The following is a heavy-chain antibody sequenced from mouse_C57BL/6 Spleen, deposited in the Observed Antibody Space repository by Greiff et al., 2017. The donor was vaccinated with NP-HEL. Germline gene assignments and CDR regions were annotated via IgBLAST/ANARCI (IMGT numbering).Heavy chain of an antibody. J-gene: IGHJ3*01. CDR1: GFTFSSYA. D-gene: IGHD2-4*01. V-gene: IGHV5-9-1*02. CDR2: ISSGGDYI. CDR3: TREEGIYYDYDEAY. Sequence: EVQLVESGEGLVKPGGSLKLSCAASGFTFSSYAMSWVRQTPEKRLEWVAYISSGGDYIYYADTVKGRFTISRDNARNTLYLQMSSLKSEDTAMYYCTREEGIYYDYDEAYWGQGTLVTVSA.